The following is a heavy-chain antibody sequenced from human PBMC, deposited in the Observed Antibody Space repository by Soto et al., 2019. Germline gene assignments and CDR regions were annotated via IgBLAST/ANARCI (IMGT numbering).Heavy chain of an antibody. J-gene: IGHJ4*02. CDR1: GGSFSGYY. D-gene: IGHD1-26*01. CDR2: INHSGST. CDR3: ARTYPTTADY. Sequence: QVQLQQWGAGLLKPSETLSLTCAVYGGSFSGYYWSWIRQPPGKGLEWIGEINHSGSTNYNPSLKSRVTISVDTSKNQFSLKLSSVTAADTAVYYCARTYPTTADYWGQGTLDTVSS. V-gene: IGHV4-34*01.